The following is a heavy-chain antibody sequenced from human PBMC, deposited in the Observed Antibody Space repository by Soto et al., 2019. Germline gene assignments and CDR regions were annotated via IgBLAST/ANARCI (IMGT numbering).Heavy chain of an antibody. CDR3: ANCPGSVVYMDV. V-gene: IGHV3-15*07. Sequence: GGSLRLSCAASCFTFSNPWRNWVRQAPGKGLEWVGRIKSKTDGGTTDYAAPVKGRFTISRDDSKNTLYLQMNSLKTEDTAVYYCANCPGSVVYMDVWGKGTTVTVSS. CDR2: IKSKTDGGTT. J-gene: IGHJ6*03. D-gene: IGHD2-15*01. CDR1: CFTFSNPW.